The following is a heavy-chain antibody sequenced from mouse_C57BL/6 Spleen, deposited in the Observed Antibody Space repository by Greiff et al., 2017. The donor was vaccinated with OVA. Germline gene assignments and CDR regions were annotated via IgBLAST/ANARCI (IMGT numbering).Heavy chain of an antibody. CDR1: GYTFTGYW. CDR3: ARYGSGGYEGYVDV. J-gene: IGHJ1*03. Sequence: VKLQESGAELMKPGASVKLSCKATGYTFTGYWIEWVKPRPGHGLEWIGEILPGSGSTNYNEKVKGKATFTAYTSSNTAYMQLSSLTTEDSAIYYCARYGSGGYEGYVDVWGTGTTVTVSS. CDR2: ILPGSGST. D-gene: IGHD2-2*01. V-gene: IGHV1-9*01.